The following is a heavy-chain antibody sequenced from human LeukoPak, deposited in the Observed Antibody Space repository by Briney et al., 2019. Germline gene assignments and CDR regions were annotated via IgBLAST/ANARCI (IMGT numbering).Heavy chain of an antibody. V-gene: IGHV3-11*06. D-gene: IGHD6-13*01. CDR1: GFTFSDYY. CDR2: ISSSSSYT. CDR3: ARDGLAAAADY. J-gene: IGHJ4*02. Sequence: GGSLGLFCAASGFTFSDYYMSWIRQAPGKGLEWVSYISSSSSYTNYADSVKGRFTISRDNAKNSLYLQMNSLRAEDTAVYYCARDGLAAAADYWGQGTLVTVSS.